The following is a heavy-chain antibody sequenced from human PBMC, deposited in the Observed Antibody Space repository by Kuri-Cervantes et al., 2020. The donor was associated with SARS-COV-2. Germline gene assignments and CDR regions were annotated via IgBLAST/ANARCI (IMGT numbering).Heavy chain of an antibody. CDR3: AKDPIYRGTYDLGKLDS. V-gene: IGHV3-30*02. J-gene: IGHJ4*02. D-gene: IGHD3-3*01. CDR1: GFTFSSYG. Sequence: GGSLRLSCAASGFTFSSYGMHWVRQAPGKGLEWVAFIRYDGSNKYYADSVKGRFTISRDNAKNSLYLEMNSLRVEDTAVYYCAKDPIYRGTYDLGKLDSWGRGTLVTVSS. CDR2: IRYDGSNK.